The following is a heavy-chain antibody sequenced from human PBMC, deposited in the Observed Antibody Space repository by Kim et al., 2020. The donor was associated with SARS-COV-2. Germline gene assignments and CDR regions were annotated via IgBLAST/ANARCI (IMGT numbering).Heavy chain of an antibody. Sequence: GGSLRLSCAASGFTFDDYAMHWVRQAPGKGLEWVSGISWNSGSIGYADSVKGRFTISRDNAKNSLYLQMNSLRAEDTALYYCAKGGYGGNRGAFDIWGQGTMVTVSS. J-gene: IGHJ3*02. CDR2: ISWNSGSI. D-gene: IGHD4-17*01. CDR1: GFTFDDYA. V-gene: IGHV3-9*01. CDR3: AKGGYGGNRGAFDI.